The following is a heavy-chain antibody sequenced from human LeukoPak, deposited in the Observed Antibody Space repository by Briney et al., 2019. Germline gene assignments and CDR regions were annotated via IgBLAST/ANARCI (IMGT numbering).Heavy chain of an antibody. CDR1: GFTFSSYG. J-gene: IGHJ3*02. CDR2: INYSGST. Sequence: GSLRLSCAASGFTFSSYGMSWIRQPPGKGLEWIGNINYSGSTNYNPSLKSRVTISVDTSKNQFSLKLSSVTAADTAVYYCARESYYDSSGPSEDAFDIWGQGTMVTVSS. V-gene: IGHV4-59*01. D-gene: IGHD3-22*01. CDR3: ARESYYDSSGPSEDAFDI.